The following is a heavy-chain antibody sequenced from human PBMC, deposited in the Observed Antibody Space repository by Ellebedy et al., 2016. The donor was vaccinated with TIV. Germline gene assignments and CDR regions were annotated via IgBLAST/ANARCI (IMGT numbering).Heavy chain of an antibody. V-gene: IGHV4-31*03. D-gene: IGHD3-22*01. CDR1: GGSISSGDYY. CDR3: ARGMKDSSGYFYWYFDL. Sequence: LRLSCTVSGGSISSGDYYWSWIRQHPGKGLEWIGYIYYSGRAYYNPSLKSRVTISLDTSKNQFSLKLSSVTAADTAVYYCARGMKDSSGYFYWYFDLWGRGTLVTVSS. J-gene: IGHJ2*01. CDR2: IYYSGRA.